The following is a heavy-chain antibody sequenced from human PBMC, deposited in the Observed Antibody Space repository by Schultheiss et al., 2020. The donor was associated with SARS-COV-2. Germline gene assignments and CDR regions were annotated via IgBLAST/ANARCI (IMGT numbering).Heavy chain of an antibody. CDR1: GESFTGYY. J-gene: IGHJ4*02. Sequence: SQTLSLTCNVFGESFTGYYWAWIRQPPGKGLEWIGEIIHSGNVNYNPSLKSRVALSIDTSKNQFSLKLSSVTAADTAVYYCARDGYYCSSTSCYRYFDYWGQGTLVTVSS. V-gene: IGHV4-34*12. D-gene: IGHD2-2*02. CDR3: ARDGYYCSSTSCYRYFDY. CDR2: IIHSGNV.